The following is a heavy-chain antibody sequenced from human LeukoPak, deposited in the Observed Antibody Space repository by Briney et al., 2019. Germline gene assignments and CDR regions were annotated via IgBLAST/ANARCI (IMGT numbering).Heavy chain of an antibody. V-gene: IGHV4-59*01. Sequence: SETLSLTCTVSGGSTSSYYWSWIRQPPGKGLEWIGYIYYSGSTNYNPSLKSRVTISVDTSKNQFSLKLSPVTAADTAVYYCARASDYTAMVYDYWGQGTLVTVSS. J-gene: IGHJ4*02. CDR1: GGSTSSYY. CDR3: ARASDYTAMVYDY. CDR2: IYYSGST. D-gene: IGHD5-18*01.